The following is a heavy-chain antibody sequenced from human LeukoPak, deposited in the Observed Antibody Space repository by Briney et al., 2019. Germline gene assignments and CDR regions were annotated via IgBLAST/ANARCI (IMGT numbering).Heavy chain of an antibody. Sequence: SETLSLSCAVYGGSFSGYYWSWIRQPPGKGLEWIGEINHSGSTNYNPSLKSRVTISVDTSKNQFSLTLSSVTAADTAVYYCARASSTYEVDYWGQGTLVTVSS. CDR3: ARASSTYEVDY. J-gene: IGHJ4*02. D-gene: IGHD3-3*01. CDR2: INHSGST. V-gene: IGHV4-34*01. CDR1: GGSFSGYY.